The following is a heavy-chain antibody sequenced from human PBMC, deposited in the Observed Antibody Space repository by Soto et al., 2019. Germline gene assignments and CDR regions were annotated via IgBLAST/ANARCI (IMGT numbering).Heavy chain of an antibody. CDR1: GFTFSNAW. CDR3: TTGWYCISTSCSHYGMDV. CDR2: IKSKTDGGTT. J-gene: IGHJ6*02. Sequence: EVQLVESGGGLVKPGGSLRLSCAASGFTFSNAWMNWVRQAPGKGLEWVGRIKSKTDGGTTDYAAPVKGSFTISRDDSQNTLYLQMNSLKTEDTAVYYCTTGWYCISTSCSHYGMDVWGQGTTVTVSS. D-gene: IGHD2-2*01. V-gene: IGHV3-15*07.